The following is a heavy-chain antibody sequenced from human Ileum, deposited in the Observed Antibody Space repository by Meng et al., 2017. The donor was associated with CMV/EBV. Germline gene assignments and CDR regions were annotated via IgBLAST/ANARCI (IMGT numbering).Heavy chain of an antibody. D-gene: IGHD3-22*01. CDR2: INWNGVSV. CDR1: GFNFDDFA. V-gene: IGHV3-9*01. J-gene: IGHJ4*02. Sequence: SLRLSCAVSGFNFDDFAMHWVRQAPGKGLEWVSAINWNGVSVAYAESVRGRFTISRNNANNSLYLQMHSLRAEDTAFYFCAKDRYYDSSGYYSLDYWGQGTLVTVSS. CDR3: AKDRYYDSSGYYSLDY.